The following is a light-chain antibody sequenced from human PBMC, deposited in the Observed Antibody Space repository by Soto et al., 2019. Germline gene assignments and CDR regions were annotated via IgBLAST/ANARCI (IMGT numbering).Light chain of an antibody. CDR2: AAS. J-gene: IGKJ4*01. CDR3: QQLNSYPLT. V-gene: IGKV1-9*01. Sequence: IQLTQSPSSLSASVGDRVTITCRASQGFSTYLAWYQQKPGKAPHLLIYAASTLQSGVPSRFSGSGSGTDCTLTISSLQPEDFATYYGQQLNSYPLTFGGGTKVEIK. CDR1: QGFSTY.